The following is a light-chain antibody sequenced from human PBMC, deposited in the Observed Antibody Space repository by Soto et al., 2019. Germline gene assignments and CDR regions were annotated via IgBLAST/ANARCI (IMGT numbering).Light chain of an antibody. V-gene: IGKV3-20*01. CDR1: QSVSSN. CDR2: GAS. J-gene: IGKJ1*01. Sequence: EIGMTQSPATLSVSPGERAILSCRASQSVSSNLALYQQKPGQAPRLLIYGASSRATGIPDRFSGSGSGTDFTLTISRLEPEDFAVYYCQQYGSSPTFGQGTKVEI. CDR3: QQYGSSPT.